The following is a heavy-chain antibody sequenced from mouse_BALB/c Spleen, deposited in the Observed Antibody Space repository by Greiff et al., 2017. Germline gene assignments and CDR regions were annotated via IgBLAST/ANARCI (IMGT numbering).Heavy chain of an antibody. CDR3: ARSLYYYGSSYGYFDV. CDR1: GYSITSDYA. V-gene: IGHV3-2*02. CDR2: ISYSGST. J-gene: IGHJ1*01. Sequence: ESGPGLVKPSQSLSLTCTVTGYSITSDYAWNWIRQFPGNKLEWMGYISYSGSTSYNPSLKSRISITRDTSKNQFFLQLNSVTTEDTATYYCARSLYYYGSSYGYFDVWGAGTTVTVSS. D-gene: IGHD1-1*01.